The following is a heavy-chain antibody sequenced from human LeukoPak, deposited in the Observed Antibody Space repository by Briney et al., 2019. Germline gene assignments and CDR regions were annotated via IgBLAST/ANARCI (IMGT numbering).Heavy chain of an antibody. Sequence: PSETLSLTCTVSGYFIGSGYYWGWIRQPPGKGLEWIGTIRHSGTTYYNPSLKSRVTMSVDTSKNQFSLKLSSVTAADTAVYYCARDGSSGWYSKYYFDYWGQGTLVTVSS. J-gene: IGHJ4*02. CDR1: GYFIGSGYY. V-gene: IGHV4-38-2*02. D-gene: IGHD6-19*01. CDR3: ARDGSSGWYSKYYFDY. CDR2: IRHSGTT.